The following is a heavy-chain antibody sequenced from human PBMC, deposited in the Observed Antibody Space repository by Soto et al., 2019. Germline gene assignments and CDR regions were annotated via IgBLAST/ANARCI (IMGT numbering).Heavy chain of an antibody. D-gene: IGHD1-26*01. CDR3: ARDLGVVGATTKWIWSYWFDP. J-gene: IGHJ5*02. CDR2: IYHSGST. Sequence: SETLSLTCAVSGYSISSGYYWGWIRQPPRKGLEWIGSIYHSGSTYYNPSLKSRVTISVDTSKNQFSLKLSSVTAADTAVYYCARDLGVVGATTKWIWSYWFDPWGQGTLVTVSS. CDR1: GYSISSGYY. V-gene: IGHV4-38-2*02.